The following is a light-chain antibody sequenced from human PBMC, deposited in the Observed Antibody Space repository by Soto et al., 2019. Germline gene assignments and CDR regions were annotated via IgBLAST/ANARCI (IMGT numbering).Light chain of an antibody. V-gene: IGKV1-5*03. CDR1: QSISSW. J-gene: IGKJ4*01. CDR2: KAS. Sequence: DIQMTQSPSTLSAFEGDRVTITCRASQSISSWLAWYQQRPGKAPKLLIYKASILASGVPSRFSGSGSGTEFTLTISSQQPEDFATYYCQQYNRFSAFGGGTKVEI. CDR3: QQYNRFSA.